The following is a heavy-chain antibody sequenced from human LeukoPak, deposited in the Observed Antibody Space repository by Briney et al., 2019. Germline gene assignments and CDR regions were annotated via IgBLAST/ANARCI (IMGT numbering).Heavy chain of an antibody. CDR2: ISGGGST. V-gene: IGHV3-23*01. Sequence: GGSLRLSCAVSGFIFSSSAMSWVRQAPGKGLEWVSAISGGGSTYYADSVKGRFTISRDNSKNTLYLQMNSLRAEDTAVYYCAKGVEMATIGAFDIWGQGTMVTVSS. CDR1: GFIFSSSA. D-gene: IGHD5-24*01. CDR3: AKGVEMATIGAFDI. J-gene: IGHJ3*02.